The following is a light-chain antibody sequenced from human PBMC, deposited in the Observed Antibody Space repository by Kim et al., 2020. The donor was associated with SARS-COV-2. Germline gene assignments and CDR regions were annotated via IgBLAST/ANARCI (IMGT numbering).Light chain of an antibody. CDR2: AAS. V-gene: IGKV1-39*01. Sequence: SASVGDRVTITCRASQSISSYLNWYQQKPGKAPKLLIYAASSLQSGVPSRFSGNGSGTDFTLTISSLQPEDFATYYCQQSYSTPYTFGQGTKLEIK. CDR3: QQSYSTPYT. J-gene: IGKJ2*01. CDR1: QSISSY.